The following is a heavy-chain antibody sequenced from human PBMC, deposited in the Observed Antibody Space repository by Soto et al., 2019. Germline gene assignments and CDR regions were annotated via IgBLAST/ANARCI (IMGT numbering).Heavy chain of an antibody. CDR1: GFTFTRYS. CDR2: ISSTTNYI. CDR3: PRESEDLPWNFDY. J-gene: IGHJ4*02. V-gene: IGHV3-21*06. Sequence: GVSLRLSCAASGFTFTRYSMNWVRQAPGKGLEWVSSISSTTNYIYYGDSMKGRFTISRDNAKNSLYLEMNSLRAEDTAVYYCPRESEDLPWNFDYWDQGILLTVSS. D-gene: IGHD1-1*01.